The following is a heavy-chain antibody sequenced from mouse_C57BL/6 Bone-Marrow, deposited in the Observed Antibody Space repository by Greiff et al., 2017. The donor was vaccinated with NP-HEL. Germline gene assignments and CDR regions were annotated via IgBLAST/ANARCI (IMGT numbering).Heavy chain of an antibody. Sequence: VHVKQSGPELVKPGASVKMSCKASGYTFTDYNMHWVKQSHGKSLEWIGYINPNNGGTSYNQKFKGKATLTVNKSSSTAYMELRSLTSEDSAVYYCASPWDAAYWGQGTLVTVSA. V-gene: IGHV1-22*01. CDR1: GYTFTDYN. CDR2: INPNNGGT. CDR3: ASPWDAAY. D-gene: IGHD4-1*01. J-gene: IGHJ3*01.